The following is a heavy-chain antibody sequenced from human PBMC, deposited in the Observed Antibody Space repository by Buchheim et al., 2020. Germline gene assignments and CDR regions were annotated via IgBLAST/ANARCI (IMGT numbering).Heavy chain of an antibody. CDR3: AKSTDYDFWSGMALADY. Sequence: EAQLLESGGGLVQPGGSLRLSCAASGFTFSSYAMSWVRQAPGKGLEWVSSISASGGSTYYADSVKGRFTISRDNSKNTLYPQMNTLRAEDTAVYYCAKSTDYDFWSGMALADYWGQGTL. D-gene: IGHD3-3*01. CDR1: GFTFSSYA. V-gene: IGHV3-23*01. CDR2: ISASGGST. J-gene: IGHJ4*02.